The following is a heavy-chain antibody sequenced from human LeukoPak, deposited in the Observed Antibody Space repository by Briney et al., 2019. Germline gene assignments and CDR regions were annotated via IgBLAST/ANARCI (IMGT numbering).Heavy chain of an antibody. CDR2: IHTSGST. D-gene: IGHD3-22*01. Sequence: SETLSLTCTVSGGSISSYYWSWIRQPAGKGLEWIGRIHTSGSTNYNPSLKSRVTMSVDTSKNQFSLKLSSVTAADTAVYYCAREDYYDSSGYYGAFDYWGQGTLATVSS. CDR1: GGSISSYY. V-gene: IGHV4-4*07. J-gene: IGHJ4*02. CDR3: AREDYYDSSGYYGAFDY.